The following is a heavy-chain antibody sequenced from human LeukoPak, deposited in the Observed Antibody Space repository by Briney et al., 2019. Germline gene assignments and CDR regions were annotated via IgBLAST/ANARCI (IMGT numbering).Heavy chain of an antibody. CDR2: IIPIFGTA. J-gene: IGHJ3*02. Sequence: SVKVSCKASGGTFSSYAMSWVRQAPGQGLEWMGGIIPIFGTANYAQKFQGRVTITTDESTSTAYMELSSLRSEDTAVYCCARDIMITFGGVIVNSAFDIWGQGTMVTVSS. CDR1: GGTFSSYA. V-gene: IGHV1-69*05. D-gene: IGHD3-16*02. CDR3: ARDIMITFGGVIVNSAFDI.